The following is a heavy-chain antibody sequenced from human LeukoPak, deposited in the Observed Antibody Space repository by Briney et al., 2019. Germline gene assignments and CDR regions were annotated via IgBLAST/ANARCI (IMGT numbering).Heavy chain of an antibody. D-gene: IGHD5-18*01. CDR3: ARGNTAMVNDAFDI. CDR2: IIPIFGTA. V-gene: IGHV1-69*05. Sequence: ASVKVSCKASGGTFSSYAISWVRQAPGQGLEWMGGIIPIFGTANYAQKFQGRVTITTDESTSTAYMELSSLRSEDTAVYYCARGNTAMVNDAFDIWAKGQWSPSLQ. CDR1: GGTFSSYA. J-gene: IGHJ3*02.